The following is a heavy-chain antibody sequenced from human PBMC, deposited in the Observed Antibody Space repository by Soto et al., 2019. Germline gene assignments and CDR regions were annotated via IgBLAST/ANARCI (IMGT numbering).Heavy chain of an antibody. J-gene: IGHJ5*02. CDR3: ARGQTIAAAGTRWAYMFDP. CDR2: IGTAGDT. D-gene: IGHD6-13*01. CDR1: GFTFSSYV. V-gene: IGHV3-13*01. Sequence: GGSLRLSCAASGFTFSSYVMHWVRQATGKGLEWVSAIGTAGDTYYPGSVKGRFTISRENAKNSLYLQMNSLRAGDTAVYYCARGQTIAAAGTRWAYMFDPWGQGTLVTVSS.